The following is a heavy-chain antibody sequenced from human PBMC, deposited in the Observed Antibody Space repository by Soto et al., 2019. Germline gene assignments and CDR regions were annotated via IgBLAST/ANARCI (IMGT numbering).Heavy chain of an antibody. Sequence: PSEPLSPTCTGSGRSISSYYWSWIRQPPGKGLEWIGYIYHSGSTNYNPSLKSRATISVDTSKNQFSLKVSSVTAADTAVYYCARTGSGSLDYWGQGTLVTVS. J-gene: IGHJ4*02. CDR2: IYHSGST. D-gene: IGHD3-10*01. CDR1: GRSISSYY. V-gene: IGHV4-59*01. CDR3: ARTGSGSLDY.